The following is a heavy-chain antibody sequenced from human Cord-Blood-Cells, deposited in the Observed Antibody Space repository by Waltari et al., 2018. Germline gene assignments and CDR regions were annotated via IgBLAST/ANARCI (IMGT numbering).Heavy chain of an antibody. D-gene: IGHD3-10*01. CDR3: ARHEDGSGSYYILYAFDI. CDR1: GSSISSSSYY. V-gene: IGHV4-39*01. Sequence: QLQLQESGPGLVKPSETLSLTCTVSGSSISSSSYYWGWIRQPPGKGLEWIGGIYYSGSTYYNPSLKSRVTISVDTSKNQFSLKLSSVTAADTAVYYCARHEDGSGSYYILYAFDIWGQGTMVTVSS. J-gene: IGHJ3*02. CDR2: IYYSGST.